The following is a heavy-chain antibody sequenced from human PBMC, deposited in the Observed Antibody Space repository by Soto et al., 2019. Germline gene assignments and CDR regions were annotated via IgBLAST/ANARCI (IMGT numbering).Heavy chain of an antibody. CDR3: ARTSRAVAGSYYFDY. D-gene: IGHD6-19*01. V-gene: IGHV3-53*04. CDR1: GFTVSSNY. Sequence: EVQLVESGGGLVQPGGSLRLSCAASGFTVSSNYMSWVRQAPGKGLEWVSVIYSGGSTYYADSVKGRFTISRHNSKNTRYLQMNSLRAEDTAVYYCARTSRAVAGSYYFDYWGQGTLVTVSS. CDR2: IYSGGST. J-gene: IGHJ4*02.